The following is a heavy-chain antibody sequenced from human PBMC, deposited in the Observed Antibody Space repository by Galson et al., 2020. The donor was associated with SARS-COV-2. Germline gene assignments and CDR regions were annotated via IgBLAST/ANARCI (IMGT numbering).Heavy chain of an antibody. D-gene: IGHD5-18*01. Sequence: ETSETLSLTCTVSGGSISSGGYYWSWIRQPPGKGLEWIGEINHSGSTNYNPSLKSRVTISVDTSKNQFSLKLSSVTAAATAVYYCARAWSRYSYGFDYWGQGTLVTVSS. V-gene: IGHV4-39*07. CDR2: INHSGST. CDR3: ARAWSRYSYGFDY. CDR1: GGSISSGGYY. J-gene: IGHJ4*02.